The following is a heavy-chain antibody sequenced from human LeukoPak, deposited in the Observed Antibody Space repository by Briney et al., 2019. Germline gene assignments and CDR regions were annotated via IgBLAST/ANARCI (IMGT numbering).Heavy chain of an antibody. J-gene: IGHJ5*02. V-gene: IGHV4-59*01. CDR1: GGSISSGY. D-gene: IGHD2-8*02. Sequence: PSETLSLTCSVSGGSISSGYWSWIRQPPGKGLEWIAYMYNNGRSNYNPSLKSRVTISLDTSKNQFSLKLSSVTAAYTAVYYCAGGSGAIWFDPWGQGTLVTVSS. CDR3: AGGSGAIWFDP. CDR2: MYNNGRS.